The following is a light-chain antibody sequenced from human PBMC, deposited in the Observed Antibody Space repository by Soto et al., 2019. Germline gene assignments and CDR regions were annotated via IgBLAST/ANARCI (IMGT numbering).Light chain of an antibody. CDR1: QSISSY. CDR2: AAS. J-gene: IGKJ1*01. Sequence: DIQMTQSPSSLSASVGDRVTITCRASQSISSYLNWYQQKPGKAPKLLIYAASSLQSGVPSRFSGSGSGTDFTLTISSLQPEDFATYYCQQSYNALTLTFGQGTKVEIK. CDR3: QQSYNALTLT. V-gene: IGKV1-39*01.